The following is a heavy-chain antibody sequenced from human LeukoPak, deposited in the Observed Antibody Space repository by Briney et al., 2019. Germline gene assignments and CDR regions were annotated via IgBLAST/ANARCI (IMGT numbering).Heavy chain of an antibody. D-gene: IGHD3-9*01. CDR3: ARDANYDILTGYFSGLPYPNAFDI. Sequence: ASEKVSCKASGCTSTSYGISWVRQAPGQGLEWMGWISAYNGNTNYAQKLQGRVTMTTDTSTSTAYMELRSLRSDDTAVYYCARDANYDILTGYFSGLPYPNAFDIWGQGTMVTVSS. J-gene: IGHJ3*02. CDR1: GCTSTSYG. V-gene: IGHV1-18*01. CDR2: ISAYNGNT.